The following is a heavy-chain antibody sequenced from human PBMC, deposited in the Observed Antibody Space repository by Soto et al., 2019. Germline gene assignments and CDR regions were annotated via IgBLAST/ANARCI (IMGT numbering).Heavy chain of an antibody. CDR3: ARNMDTAMGTTYYYYYGMDV. CDR2: IYYSGST. V-gene: IGHV4-59*01. CDR1: GGSISSYY. Sequence: SETLSLTCTVSGGSISSYYWSWIRQPPGKGQEWIGYIYYSGSTNYNPSLKSRVTISVDTSKNQFSLKLSSVTAADTAVYYCARNMDTAMGTTYYYYYGMDVWGQGTTVTVSS. D-gene: IGHD5-18*01. J-gene: IGHJ6*02.